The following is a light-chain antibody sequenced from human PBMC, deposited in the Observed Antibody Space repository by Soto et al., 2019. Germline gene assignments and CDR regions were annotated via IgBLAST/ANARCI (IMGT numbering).Light chain of an antibody. CDR1: SGYSNYR. V-gene: IGLV9-49*03. CDR2: VDAGGTVG. CDR3: GADHGSGSNFVKV. J-gene: IGLJ2*01. Sequence: QPVLTQPPSASASLGATVTLTCTLSSGYSNYRVDWYQQRPGKGPRLVMRVDAGGTVGSRGNGIPDRFSVMGSGLNRYLTIKNIQEEDESDYHCGADHGSGSNFVKVFGGGTKLT.